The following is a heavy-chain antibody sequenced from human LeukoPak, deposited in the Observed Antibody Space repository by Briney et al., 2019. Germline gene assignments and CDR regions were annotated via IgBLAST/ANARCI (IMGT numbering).Heavy chain of an antibody. CDR2: IYYSGST. CDR1: GGSISSSSYY. CDR3: AREGLGKPFDC. V-gene: IGHV4-39*07. J-gene: IGHJ4*02. D-gene: IGHD7-27*01. Sequence: SETLSLTCTVSGGSISSSSYYWGWIRQPPGKGLEWIGSIYYSGSTYYNPSLKSRVTISVDTSKNQFSLKLSSVTAADTALYYCAREGLGKPFDCWGQGTLVTVAS.